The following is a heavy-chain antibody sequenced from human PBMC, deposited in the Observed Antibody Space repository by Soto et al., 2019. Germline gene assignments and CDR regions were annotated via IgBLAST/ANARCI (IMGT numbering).Heavy chain of an antibody. CDR1: GFSLSSTRMA. J-gene: IGHJ4*02. V-gene: IGHV2-5*02. Sequence: QITLKESGPTLVKPTQTLTLTCTFSGFSLSSTRMAVGWIRQPPGKALEWLALIYWDDGKRYSPFLKSRLTITKDTSKNPVVLTMSNMDPVDTARYYCAHIGVAGLGYYFDYWGQGTLVTVSS. CDR2: IYWDDGK. D-gene: IGHD6-19*01. CDR3: AHIGVAGLGYYFDY.